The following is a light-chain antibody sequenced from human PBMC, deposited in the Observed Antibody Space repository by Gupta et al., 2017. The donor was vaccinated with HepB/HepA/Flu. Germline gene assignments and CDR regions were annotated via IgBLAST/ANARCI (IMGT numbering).Light chain of an antibody. CDR3: QQLNSYHS. CDR1: RGISSY. J-gene: IGKJ5*01. CDR2: GES. V-gene: IGKV1-9*01. Sequence: DIQLTQSPSFLSASIGDRVTITCRASRGISSYLAWYQQEPGKAPKLLIYGESTLQSGVPSRFSGSGSGTEFTLTISSLQPEDFATYYCQQLNSYHSFGQGTRLEIK.